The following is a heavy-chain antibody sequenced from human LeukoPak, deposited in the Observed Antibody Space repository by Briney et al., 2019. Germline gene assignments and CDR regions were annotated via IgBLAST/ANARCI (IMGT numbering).Heavy chain of an antibody. CDR2: ISATGGST. Sequence: GGSLRLSCAASGFTISSFAMSWVRQAAGKGLEWVSIISATGGSTYYADSVKGRFTISRDNSKNTLYLQMYRLRAEDTAAYYCAKVGVETNYGDPYYFDYWGQGTLVTVSS. CDR1: GFTISSFA. D-gene: IGHD4-17*01. J-gene: IGHJ4*02. CDR3: AKVGVETNYGDPYYFDY. V-gene: IGHV3-23*01.